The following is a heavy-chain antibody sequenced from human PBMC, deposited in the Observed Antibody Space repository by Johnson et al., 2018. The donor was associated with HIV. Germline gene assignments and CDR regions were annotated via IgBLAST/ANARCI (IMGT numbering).Heavy chain of an antibody. Sequence: VQLVESGGGLVKPGGSLRLSCAASGFTFSNAWMSWVRQAPGKGLEWVGFIRSKAYGGTTEYAASVKGRLTISRDDSKSIAYLQMNSLKTEDTAVYYCSRVGYYYDSSGYYSDALDIWGQGTMVTVSS. CDR1: GFTFSNAW. D-gene: IGHD3-22*01. J-gene: IGHJ3*02. V-gene: IGHV3-49*04. CDR3: SRVGYYYDSSGYYSDALDI. CDR2: IRSKAYGGTT.